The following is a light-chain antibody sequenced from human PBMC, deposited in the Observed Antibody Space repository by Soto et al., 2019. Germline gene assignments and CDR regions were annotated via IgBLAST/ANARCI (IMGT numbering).Light chain of an antibody. CDR3: SSYAGSNNLV. CDR2: EVS. V-gene: IGLV2-8*01. J-gene: IGLJ2*01. Sequence: QSVLTQPASVSDSPGQSITISCTGTSSDVGGSNFVSWYQQHPGKAPKVIIFEVSQRPSGVPYRFSGSKSGNTASLTVSGLQAEDEADYYCSSYAGSNNLVFGGGTKLTVL. CDR1: SSDVGGSNF.